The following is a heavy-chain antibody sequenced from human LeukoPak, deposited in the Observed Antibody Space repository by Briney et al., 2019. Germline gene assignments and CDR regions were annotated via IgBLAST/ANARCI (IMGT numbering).Heavy chain of an antibody. CDR2: IYYSGST. Sequence: PSETLSLTCTVSGGSISSGDYYWSWIRQPPGKGLEWIGYIYYSGSTYYNPSLKSRVTISVDTSKNQFSLKVSSVTAADTAVYYCARVAAYYYYGMDVWGKGTTVTVSS. D-gene: IGHD6-13*01. CDR1: GGSISSGDYY. J-gene: IGHJ6*04. V-gene: IGHV4-30-4*02. CDR3: ARVAAYYYYGMDV.